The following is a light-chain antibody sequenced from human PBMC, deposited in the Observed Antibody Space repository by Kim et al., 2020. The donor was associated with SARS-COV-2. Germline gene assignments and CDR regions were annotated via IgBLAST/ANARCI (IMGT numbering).Light chain of an antibody. CDR3: SAWDDSLSTWV. CDR1: TKNVGNQG. V-gene: IGLV10-54*04. Sequence: QTATLTCTGNTKNVGNQGAAWLQQHQGHPPKLLSYRNNKRPSGISDRFSASRSGNTASLTITGLQPEDEADYYCSAWDDSLSTWVFGEGTQLTVL. J-gene: IGLJ3*02. CDR2: RNN.